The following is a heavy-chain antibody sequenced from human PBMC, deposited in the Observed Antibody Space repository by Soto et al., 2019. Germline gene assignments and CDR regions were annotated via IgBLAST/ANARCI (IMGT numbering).Heavy chain of an antibody. Sequence: SETLSLTXIVSGVSVRSYTWSWVRQPANKGLEWIGRVFSSVSATYNPSLKSRVSISMDTPENRISLKLDSVTAADAGVYFCARDGMTTGDTWGPGTLVTVSS. V-gene: IGHV4-4*07. CDR1: GVSVRSYT. D-gene: IGHD2-21*02. CDR3: ARDGMTTGDT. CDR2: VFSSVSA. J-gene: IGHJ4*02.